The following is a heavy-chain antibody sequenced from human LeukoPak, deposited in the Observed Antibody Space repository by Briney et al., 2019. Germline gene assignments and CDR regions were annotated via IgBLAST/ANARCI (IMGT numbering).Heavy chain of an antibody. J-gene: IGHJ3*02. CDR1: GFTFSSYA. CDR2: IYSGGTT. Sequence: PGRSLRHSCAASGFTFSSYAMHWVRQAPGKGLEWVSVIYSGGTTYYADSVKGRFTISRDNSKNTLYLQMNSLRAEDTAVYYCAGWPSGSWYKVAAFGIGGQGTMVTVSS. V-gene: IGHV3-NL1*01. D-gene: IGHD6-13*01. CDR3: AGWPSGSWYKVAAFGI.